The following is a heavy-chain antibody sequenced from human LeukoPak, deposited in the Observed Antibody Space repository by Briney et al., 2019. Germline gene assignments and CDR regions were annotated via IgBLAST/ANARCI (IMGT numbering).Heavy chain of an antibody. CDR1: GGTFSSYA. V-gene: IGHV1-69*13. CDR2: IIPIFNTA. J-gene: IGHJ4*02. D-gene: IGHD4-23*01. CDR3: ARGWLAETTVVTPYNY. Sequence: SVKVSCKASGGTFSSYAISWVRQAPGQGLEWMGGIIPIFNTANYAQKFQGRVTITADESTSTAYMELSCLRSEDTAVYYCARGWLAETTVVTPYNYWGQGTLVTVSS.